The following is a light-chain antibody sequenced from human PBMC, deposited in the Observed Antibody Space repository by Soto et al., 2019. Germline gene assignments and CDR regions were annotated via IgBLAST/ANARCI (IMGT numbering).Light chain of an antibody. Sequence: EIVLTQSPGILSLSPGERATLSCRASLSVTSNYLAWYQQKPGQAPRLLIYGASSRATGIPDRFSGSGSGTDFTLTISRLEPEDFAVYHCLQYGSSPPLSFGGGTKVEIK. J-gene: IGKJ4*01. CDR2: GAS. V-gene: IGKV3-20*01. CDR1: LSVTSNY. CDR3: LQYGSSPPLS.